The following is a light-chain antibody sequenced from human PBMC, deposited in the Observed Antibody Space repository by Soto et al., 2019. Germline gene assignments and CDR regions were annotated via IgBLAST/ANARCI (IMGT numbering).Light chain of an antibody. CDR1: QSISIF. Sequence: DIQLTQSPSSLSASVGDRVTITCRASQSISIFLNWYQQKPGKAPKLLIYAASSLQSGVPSGFTGSGSGTDFTLTISSLQPEDFATYYCQQSYDTPYTFGQGTRLEIK. CDR3: QQSYDTPYT. V-gene: IGKV1-39*01. CDR2: AAS. J-gene: IGKJ2*01.